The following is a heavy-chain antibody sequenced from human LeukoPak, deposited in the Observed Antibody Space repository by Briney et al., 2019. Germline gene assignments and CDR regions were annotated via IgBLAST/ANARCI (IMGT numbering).Heavy chain of an antibody. J-gene: IGHJ4*02. D-gene: IGHD5-12*01. Sequence: KPSETLSLTCAVYGGSFSDHYWSWIRQPPGKGLEWIGEIDHGGNTDYNPSLKSRVTISVDTSKSQFSLKLTSVIAADTAVYYYARIGVATTSSFDSWGQGTLVTVSS. CDR3: ARIGVATTSSFDS. CDR2: IDHGGNT. V-gene: IGHV4-34*01. CDR1: GGSFSDHY.